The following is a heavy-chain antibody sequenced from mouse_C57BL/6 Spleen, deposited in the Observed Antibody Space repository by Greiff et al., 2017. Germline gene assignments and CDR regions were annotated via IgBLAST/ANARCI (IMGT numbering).Heavy chain of an antibody. CDR2: IDPENGDT. J-gene: IGHJ3*01. CDR3: TTGALWPQAWFAY. V-gene: IGHV14-4*01. Sequence: EVQLQQSGAELVRPGASVKLSCTASGFNIKDDYMHWVKQRPEQGLEWIGWIDPENGDTEYASKFQGKATITADTSSSTAYLQLSSLTSEDTAVYYCTTGALWPQAWFAYWGQGTLVTVSA. CDR1: GFNIKDDY. D-gene: IGHD1-1*02.